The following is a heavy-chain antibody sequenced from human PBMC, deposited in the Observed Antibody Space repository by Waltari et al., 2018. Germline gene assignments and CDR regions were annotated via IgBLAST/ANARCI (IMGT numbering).Heavy chain of an antibody. CDR3: AREGFRGDDP. CDR1: GGSISSGSYY. J-gene: IGHJ5*02. D-gene: IGHD3-10*01. Sequence: QVQLQESGPGLVKPSQTLSLTCTVSGGSISSGSYYWSWIRQPAGKGLEWIGRIYTSGSTNHNPSLKSRVTISVDTSKNQFSLKLSSVTAADTAVYYCAREGFRGDDPWGQGTLVTVSS. V-gene: IGHV4-61*02. CDR2: IYTSGST.